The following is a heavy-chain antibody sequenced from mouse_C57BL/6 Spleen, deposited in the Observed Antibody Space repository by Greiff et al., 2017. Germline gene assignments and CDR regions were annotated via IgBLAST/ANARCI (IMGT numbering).Heavy chain of an antibody. CDR1: GFTFSSYA. Sequence: EVMLVESGGGLVKPGGSLKLSCAASGFTFSSYAMSWVRQTPEKRLEWVATISDGGSYTYYPDNVKGRFTISRDNAKNNLYLQMSHLKSEDTAMYYCARIYDGYYEDAMDYWGQGTSVTVSS. D-gene: IGHD2-3*01. V-gene: IGHV5-4*03. CDR3: ARIYDGYYEDAMDY. J-gene: IGHJ4*01. CDR2: ISDGGSYT.